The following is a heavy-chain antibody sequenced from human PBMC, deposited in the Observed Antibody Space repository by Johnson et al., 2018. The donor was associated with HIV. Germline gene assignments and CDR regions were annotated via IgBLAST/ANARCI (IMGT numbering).Heavy chain of an antibody. CDR3: ARREGTTGTVSAFDI. CDR2: ITWNGGST. Sequence: VQLVESGGGLVQTGGSLRLSCAASGFIFSSYALPWVRQAPGKGLEWVSGITWNGGSTGYADSVKGRFTISRDNAKNSLYLQMNRLRAEDTALYYCARREGTTGTVSAFDIWGQGTMVIVSS. D-gene: IGHD1-1*01. V-gene: IGHV3-20*04. J-gene: IGHJ3*02. CDR1: GFIFSSYA.